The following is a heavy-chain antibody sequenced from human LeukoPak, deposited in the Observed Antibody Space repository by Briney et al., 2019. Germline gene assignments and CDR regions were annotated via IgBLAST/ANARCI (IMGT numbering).Heavy chain of an antibody. Sequence: ASVKVSCKASGYTFTSYYMHWVRQAPGQGLEWMGIINPSGGATSYAQKFKGRVTMTTDTSTSTAYMELRSLRSDDTAVYYCARESPYCSGGSCYYYYYGMDVWGQGTTVTVSS. D-gene: IGHD2-15*01. CDR2: INPSGGAT. CDR3: ARESPYCSGGSCYYYYYGMDV. CDR1: GYTFTSYY. V-gene: IGHV1-46*01. J-gene: IGHJ6*02.